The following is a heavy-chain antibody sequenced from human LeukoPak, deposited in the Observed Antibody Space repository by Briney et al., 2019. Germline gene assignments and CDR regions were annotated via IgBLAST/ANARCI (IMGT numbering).Heavy chain of an antibody. Sequence: GRSLRLSCAASGFTFSSYGMHWVRQAPGKGLEWVAVIWYDGSNKYYADSVKGRFTISRDNSKNTLYLQMNSLRAEDTAVYYCARIRDDYNPLDYWGQGTLVTVSS. D-gene: IGHD5-24*01. CDR1: GFTFSSYG. CDR3: ARIRDDYNPLDY. V-gene: IGHV3-33*01. J-gene: IGHJ4*02. CDR2: IWYDGSNK.